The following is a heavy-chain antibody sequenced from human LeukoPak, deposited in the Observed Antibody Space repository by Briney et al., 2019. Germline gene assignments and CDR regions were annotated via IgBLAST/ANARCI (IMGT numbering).Heavy chain of an antibody. CDR3: XRGRDYYDSSGYYYY. D-gene: IGHD3-22*01. CDR1: GFTFGDYA. Sequence: GGSLRLSCTASGFTFGDYAMSWFRQAPGKGLEWVGFIRSKAYGGTTEYAASVKGRFTISRDDSKSIAYLQMNSLKTEDTAVYXXXRGRDYYDSSGYYYYWGQGTLVTVSS. J-gene: IGHJ4*02. V-gene: IGHV3-49*03. CDR2: IRSKAYGGTT.